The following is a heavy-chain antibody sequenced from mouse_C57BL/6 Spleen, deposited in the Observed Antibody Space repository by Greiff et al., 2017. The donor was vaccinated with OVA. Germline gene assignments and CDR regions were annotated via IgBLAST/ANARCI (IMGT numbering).Heavy chain of an antibody. CDR2: IDPDTGGT. CDR3: TLYYYGSSYDFDY. Sequence: QVQLQQSGAELVRPGASVTLSCKASGYTFTDYEMHWVKQTPVHGLEWIGAIDPDTGGTAYNQKFKGKAILTADKSSSTAYMELRSLTSEDSAVYYCTLYYYGSSYDFDYWGQGTTLTVSS. J-gene: IGHJ2*01. V-gene: IGHV1-15*01. D-gene: IGHD1-1*01. CDR1: GYTFTDYE.